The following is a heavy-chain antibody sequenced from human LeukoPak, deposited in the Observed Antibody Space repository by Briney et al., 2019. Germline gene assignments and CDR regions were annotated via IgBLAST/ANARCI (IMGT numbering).Heavy chain of an antibody. CDR2: IKQDGSEK. CDR3: ARGGSDTAMAHDY. CDR1: GFIFTYSW. Sequence: GGSLRLSCAASGFIFTYSWMAWVRQTPEKGLEWVANIKQDGSEKYYLDSVKGRFTISRDNAKNTLYLQVNSLRAEDTAVYFCARGGSDTAMAHDYWGQGTLVTVSS. D-gene: IGHD5-18*01. J-gene: IGHJ4*02. V-gene: IGHV3-7*01.